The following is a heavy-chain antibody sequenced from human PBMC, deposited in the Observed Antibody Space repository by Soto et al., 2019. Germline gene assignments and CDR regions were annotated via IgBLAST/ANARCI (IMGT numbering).Heavy chain of an antibody. Sequence: SVKVSCKASGGTFSSYTISWVRQAPGQGLEWMGRIIPILGIANYAQKFQGRVTITADKSTSTAYMELSSLRSEDTAVYYCARDLIGYCSGGSCYSTPFDHWGQGTLVTVSS. CDR1: GGTFSSYT. V-gene: IGHV1-69*04. J-gene: IGHJ4*02. CDR3: ARDLIGYCSGGSCYSTPFDH. CDR2: IIPILGIA. D-gene: IGHD2-15*01.